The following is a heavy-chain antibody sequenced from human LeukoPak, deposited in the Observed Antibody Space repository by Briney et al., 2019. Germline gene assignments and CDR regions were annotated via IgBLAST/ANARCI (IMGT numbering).Heavy chain of an antibody. CDR1: GHAFTSLG. J-gene: IGHJ6*03. V-gene: IGHV1-18*01. D-gene: IGHD6-19*01. CDR2: ISAYNGNT. Sequence: ASVKVSCKASGHAFTSLGISEMRQAPGQGLEWMGWISAYNGNTNYAQKLQGRVTMTTDTSTSTAYMELRSPRSDDTAVYYCACMHSGGQRNYQYYYIDVWGKGTAVTVSS. CDR3: ACMHSGGQRNYQYYYIDV.